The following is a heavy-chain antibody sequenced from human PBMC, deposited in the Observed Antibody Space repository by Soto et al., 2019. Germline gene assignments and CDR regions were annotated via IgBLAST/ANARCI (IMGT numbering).Heavy chain of an antibody. V-gene: IGHV6-1*01. CDR1: GDTVSNNSGA. J-gene: IGHJ5*02. CDR3: ARDEEQWLYNWFDP. D-gene: IGHD6-19*01. Sequence: PSQTLSLTCGISGDTVSNNSGAWHWIRQSPSRGLEWLGRTYYRSKWYNDYAVSMKGRLIINADTSKNQVSLQLNSVTPEDTAVYYCARDEEQWLYNWFDPWGQGTLVTVS. CDR2: TYYRSKWYN.